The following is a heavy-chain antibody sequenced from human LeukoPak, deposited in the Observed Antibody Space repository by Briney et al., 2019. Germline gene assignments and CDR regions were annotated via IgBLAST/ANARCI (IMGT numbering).Heavy chain of an antibody. CDR3: AREEFDP. J-gene: IGHJ5*02. CDR1: GFTFSSYS. Sequence: GGSLRLSCAASGFTFSSYSMNWVRQAPGKGLEWVAVIWYDGSNKYYADSVKGRFTISRDNSKNTLYLQTNSLRAEDTAVYYCAREEFDPWGQGTLVTVSS. V-gene: IGHV3-33*08. CDR2: IWYDGSNK.